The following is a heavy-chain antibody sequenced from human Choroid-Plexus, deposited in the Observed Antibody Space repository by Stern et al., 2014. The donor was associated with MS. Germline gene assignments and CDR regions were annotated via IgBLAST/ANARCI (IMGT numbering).Heavy chain of an antibody. Sequence: VQLVQSGGGVVQPGRLLRLSCVASGFTFGSCAMHWARQAPGKGLEWVAGVSYDGSNKDYAASVNARFIISRDNSQNTLYMQMSSLRPEDTTVYYCAKDRQYLTYFFDHWGQGSLVTVSS. CDR1: GFTFGSCA. CDR2: VSYDGSNK. D-gene: IGHD2/OR15-2a*01. J-gene: IGHJ5*02. V-gene: IGHV3-30*18. CDR3: AKDRQYLTYFFDH.